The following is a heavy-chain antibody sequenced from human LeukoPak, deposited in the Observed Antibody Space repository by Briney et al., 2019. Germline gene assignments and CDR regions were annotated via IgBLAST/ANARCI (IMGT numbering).Heavy chain of an antibody. CDR1: GDPISSGGYY. J-gene: IGHJ4*02. CDR3: ARSSSWFHFDY. CDR2: IYYSGNT. Sequence: SETLSLTCTVSGDPISSGGYYWNWIRLHPGKGLEWIGCIYYSGNTYYNPSLMSRITISVDTSKNQFSLKLFSVTAADTAVYYCARSSSWFHFDYWGQGTLVTVSS. V-gene: IGHV4-31*03. D-gene: IGHD6-13*01.